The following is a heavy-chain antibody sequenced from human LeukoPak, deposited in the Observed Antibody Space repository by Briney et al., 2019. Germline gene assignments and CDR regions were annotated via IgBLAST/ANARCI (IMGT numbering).Heavy chain of an antibody. CDR1: GGSISSSSYY. D-gene: IGHD3-16*01. CDR3: ARDLWLDY. V-gene: IGHV4-39*07. CDR2: IYYSGST. Sequence: PSETLSLTCTVSGGSISSSSYYWGWIRQPPGKGLEWIGSIYYSGSTYYNPSLKSRVTISVDTSKNQFSLKLSSVTAADTAVYYCARDLWLDYWGQGTLVTVSS. J-gene: IGHJ4*02.